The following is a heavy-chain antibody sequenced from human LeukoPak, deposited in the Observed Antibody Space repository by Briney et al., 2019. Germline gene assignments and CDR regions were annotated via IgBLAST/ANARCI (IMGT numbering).Heavy chain of an antibody. CDR1: GYTFTGYY. V-gene: IGHV1-2*02. Sequence: ASVKVSCKASGYTFTGYYMHWVRQAPGQGLEWMGWINPNSGGTNYAQKFQGRVTMTRDTSISTAYMELSRLRSEDTAVYYCARVVGFDWSFDYWGQGTLVTVSS. D-gene: IGHD3-9*01. CDR3: ARVVGFDWSFDY. CDR2: INPNSGGT. J-gene: IGHJ4*02.